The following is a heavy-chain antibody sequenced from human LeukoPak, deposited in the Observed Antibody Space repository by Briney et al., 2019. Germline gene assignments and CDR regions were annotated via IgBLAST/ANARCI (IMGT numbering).Heavy chain of an antibody. J-gene: IGHJ1*01. V-gene: IGHV1-18*01. CDR2: ISAYNGNA. CDR3: ARGTLGDGYTIAEYFQH. D-gene: IGHD5-24*01. CDR1: GYTFTSYG. Sequence: GASVKVSCKASGYTFTSYGISWVRQAPGQGLEWMGWISAYNGNANYAQKLQGRVTMTTDTSTSTAYMELRSLRSDDTAVYYCARGTLGDGYTIAEYFQHWGQGTLVTVSS.